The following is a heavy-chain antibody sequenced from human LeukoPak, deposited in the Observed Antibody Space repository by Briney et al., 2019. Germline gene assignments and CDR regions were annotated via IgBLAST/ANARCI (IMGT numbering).Heavy chain of an antibody. CDR3: ARDLLEWYFDY. Sequence: PGGSLRLSCAASGFTFSDYYMSWIRQAPGKGLEWVAYISSSSSSTNYADSVKGRFTISRDNAKNSLYLQMNSLRAEDTAVYYCARDLLEWYFDYWGQGTLVTVSS. CDR1: GFTFSDYY. D-gene: IGHD3-3*01. V-gene: IGHV3-11*06. CDR2: ISSSSSST. J-gene: IGHJ4*02.